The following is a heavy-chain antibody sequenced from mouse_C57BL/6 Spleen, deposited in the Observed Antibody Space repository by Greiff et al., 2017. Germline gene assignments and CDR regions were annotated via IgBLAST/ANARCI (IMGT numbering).Heavy chain of an antibody. Sequence: QVQLKESGPELVKPGASVKISCKASGYSFTSYYIHWVKQRPGQGLEWIGWIYPGSGNTKYNEKFKGKATLTADTSSSTAYMQLSSLTSEDSAVYYCARGGTTGELYYYAMDYWGQGTSVTVSS. D-gene: IGHD1-1*01. CDR2: IYPGSGNT. V-gene: IGHV1-66*01. CDR3: ARGGTTGELYYYAMDY. J-gene: IGHJ4*01. CDR1: GYSFTSYY.